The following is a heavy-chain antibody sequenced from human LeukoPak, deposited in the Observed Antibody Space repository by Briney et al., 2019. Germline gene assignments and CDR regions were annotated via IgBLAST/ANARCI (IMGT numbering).Heavy chain of an antibody. CDR3: AKDMVRGYYFDC. Sequence: GGSLRLSCAASGFTFTNYWMSWVRQAPGKGLEWVSAISGSSDATFYADSVKGRFTVSRDNSKNTLYLQMNSLRAEDTAVYFCAKDMVRGYYFDCWGQGTLITVSS. D-gene: IGHD3-10*01. CDR2: ISGSSDAT. CDR1: GFTFTNYW. V-gene: IGHV3-23*01. J-gene: IGHJ4*02.